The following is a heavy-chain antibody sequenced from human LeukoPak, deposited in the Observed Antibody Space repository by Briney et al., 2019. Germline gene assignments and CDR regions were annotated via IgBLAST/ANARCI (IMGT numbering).Heavy chain of an antibody. CDR2: INHSGGST. D-gene: IGHD1-26*01. V-gene: IGHV1-46*01. Sequence: SVKVSCKASGYTFTSYYMHWVRQAPGQGLEWMGIINHSGGSTSYAQKFQGRVTMTRDTSTSTVYMELSSLRSEDTAVYYCARDGHGSGTYYHWIDPWGQGTLVTVSS. J-gene: IGHJ5*02. CDR3: ARDGHGSGTYYHWIDP. CDR1: GYTFTSYY.